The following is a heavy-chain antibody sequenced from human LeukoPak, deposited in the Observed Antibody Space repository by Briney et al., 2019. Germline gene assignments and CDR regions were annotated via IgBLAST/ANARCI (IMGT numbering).Heavy chain of an antibody. CDR2: IIPIFGTA. V-gene: IGHV1-69*13. CDR3: ASILPVHYYDSSGYFDP. CDR1: GGTFSSYA. D-gene: IGHD3-22*01. Sequence: SVKVSCKASGGTFSSYAISWVRQAPGQGLEWMGGIIPIFGTANYAQKFQGRVTITADESTSTAYMELSSLRSEDTAVYYCASILPVHYYDSSGYFDPWGQGTLVTVSS. J-gene: IGHJ5*02.